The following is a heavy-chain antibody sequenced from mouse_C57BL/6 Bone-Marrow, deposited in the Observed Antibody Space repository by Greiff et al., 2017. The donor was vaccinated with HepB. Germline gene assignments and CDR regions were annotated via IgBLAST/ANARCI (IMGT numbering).Heavy chain of an antibody. CDR2: IYPGGGYT. V-gene: IGHV1-63*01. Sequence: VQLQESGAELVRPGTSVKMSCKASGYTFTNYWIGWAKQRPGHGLEWIGDIYPGGGYTNYNEKFKGKATLTADKSSSTAYMQFSSLTSEDSAIYYCARSRDYYYAMDYWGQGTSVTVSS. CDR3: ARSRDYYYAMDY. D-gene: IGHD3-3*01. CDR1: GYTFTNYW. J-gene: IGHJ4*01.